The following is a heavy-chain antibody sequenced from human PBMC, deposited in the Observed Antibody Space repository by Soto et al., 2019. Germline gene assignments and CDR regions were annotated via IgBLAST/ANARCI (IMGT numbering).Heavy chain of an antibody. J-gene: IGHJ4*02. CDR2: INHSGST. D-gene: IGHD3-9*01. V-gene: IGHV4-34*01. Sequence: QVQLQQWGAGLLKPSETLSLTCAVYGGYFSGYYWSWIRQPPGKGLEWIGEINHSGSTNYNPSLKSRVTISVDTSKTQFSLQLSSVTAADTAVYYCARGEDDILTGYYSENWGQGTLVTVSS. CDR3: ARGEDDILTGYYSEN. CDR1: GGYFSGYY.